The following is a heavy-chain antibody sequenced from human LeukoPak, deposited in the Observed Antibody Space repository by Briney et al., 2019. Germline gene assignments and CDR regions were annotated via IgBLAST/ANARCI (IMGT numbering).Heavy chain of an antibody. CDR2: ISSRSESK. D-gene: IGHD5-24*01. CDR1: GFTFRTSG. CDR3: ARVWQLGV. J-gene: IGHJ6*02. V-gene: IGHV3-48*02. Sequence: GGSLRLSCAASGFTFRTSGMNWVHQAPGEGLEWVAYISSRSESKYYAASVKGRFTISRDNAHNSLYLQMNSLRDDDTAVYYCARVWQLGVWGQGTAVTVSS.